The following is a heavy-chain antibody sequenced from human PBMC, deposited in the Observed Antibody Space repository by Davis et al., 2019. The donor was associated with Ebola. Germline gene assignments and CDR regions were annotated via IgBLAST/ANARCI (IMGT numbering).Heavy chain of an antibody. Sequence: GESLKISCAASGFTFSNYSMNWVRQAPGKGLEWVSYISSSSSTIYYADSVKGRFTISRDNAKNSLYLQMNSLTAEDTAVYYCASLIEVDTAMVAFDYWGQGALVTVSS. CDR2: ISSSSSTI. V-gene: IGHV3-48*01. D-gene: IGHD5-18*01. CDR3: ASLIEVDTAMVAFDY. CDR1: GFTFSNYS. J-gene: IGHJ4*02.